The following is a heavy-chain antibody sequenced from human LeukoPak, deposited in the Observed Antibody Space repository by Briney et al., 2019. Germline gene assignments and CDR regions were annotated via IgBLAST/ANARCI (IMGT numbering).Heavy chain of an antibody. Sequence: GGSLRLSCAASGFTFSSYAMSWVRQAPGKGLEWVSAISGSGGSTYYADSVKGRFTISRDNSRNTLYLQMNSLRAEDTAVYYCATMPLGYSSGPGFYWGQGTLVTVSS. CDR2: ISGSGGST. CDR3: ATMPLGYSSGPGFY. CDR1: GFTFSSYA. V-gene: IGHV3-23*01. J-gene: IGHJ4*02. D-gene: IGHD6-19*01.